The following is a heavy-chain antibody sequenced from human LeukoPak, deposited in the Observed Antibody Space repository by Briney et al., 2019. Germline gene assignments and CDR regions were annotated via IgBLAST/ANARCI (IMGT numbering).Heavy chain of an antibody. V-gene: IGHV4-34*01. Sequence: SETLSLTCAVYGESFSGYYWSWIRQPPGKGLEWIGEINHSGSTNYNPSLKSRVTISVDTSKNQMSLKLSSVTAADTAVYYCARQKDYDYVWGTYRLFDYWGQGNLVTVSS. CDR1: GESFSGYY. D-gene: IGHD3-16*02. CDR3: ARQKDYDYVWGTYRLFDY. J-gene: IGHJ4*02. CDR2: INHSGST.